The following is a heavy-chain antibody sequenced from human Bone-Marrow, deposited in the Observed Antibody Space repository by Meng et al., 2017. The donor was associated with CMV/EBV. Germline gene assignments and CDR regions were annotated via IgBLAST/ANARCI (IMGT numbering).Heavy chain of an antibody. D-gene: IGHD1-1*01. CDR2: MNPKSGNT. J-gene: IGHJ4*02. CDR1: GYTFTNYD. Sequence: ASVKVSCKASGYTFTNYDINWVRQATGQGLEWMGWMNPKSGNTGYTQNFQGRVTMTWSTSVSTASMELSSLRSEDTAVYYCARGKRSFQIDHWGQGTLVTVSS. CDR3: ARGKRSFQIDH. V-gene: IGHV1-8*01.